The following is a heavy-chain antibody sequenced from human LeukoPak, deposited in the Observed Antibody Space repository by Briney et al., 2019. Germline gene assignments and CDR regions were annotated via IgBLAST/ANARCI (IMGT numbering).Heavy chain of an antibody. CDR1: GFTFSSYA. CDR2: ISGSGGST. Sequence: GGSLRLSCAASGFTFSSYAMSWVRQAPGKGLEWVSAISGSGGSTYYADSVKGRFTISRDNSKNTLYLQMNSLRAEDTAVYYCARDRRYSGSYLDYWGQGTLVTVSS. V-gene: IGHV3-23*01. D-gene: IGHD1-26*01. CDR3: ARDRRYSGSYLDY. J-gene: IGHJ4*02.